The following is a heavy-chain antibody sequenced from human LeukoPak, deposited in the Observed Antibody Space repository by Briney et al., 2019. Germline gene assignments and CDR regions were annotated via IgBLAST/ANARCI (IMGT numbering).Heavy chain of an antibody. CDR3: ASQWELRY. CDR1: GFTVSSNY. Sequence: GGSLRLSCAASGFTVSSNYMNWVRQAPGKGLEWVSIIYAGGSTYYADSVKGRFTISRDNSKNTLYLQINSLRAEDTAVYYCASQWELRYWGQGTLVTVSS. J-gene: IGHJ4*02. V-gene: IGHV3-53*01. D-gene: IGHD1-26*01. CDR2: IYAGGST.